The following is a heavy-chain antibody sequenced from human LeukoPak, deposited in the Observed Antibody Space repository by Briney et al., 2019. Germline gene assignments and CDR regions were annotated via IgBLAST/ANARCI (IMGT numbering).Heavy chain of an antibody. Sequence: GGSLGLSCAASGFTFSNYAMNWVRQAPGKGLEWVSSITGSGGDAYYADSVKGRFTISRDNSKNTLDLQMNSLRAEDTAVYYCAKGLKGCSGSSCYYFFDFWGQGALITVSS. V-gene: IGHV3-23*01. CDR1: GFTFSNYA. CDR2: ITGSGGDA. D-gene: IGHD2-15*01. J-gene: IGHJ4*02. CDR3: AKGLKGCSGSSCYYFFDF.